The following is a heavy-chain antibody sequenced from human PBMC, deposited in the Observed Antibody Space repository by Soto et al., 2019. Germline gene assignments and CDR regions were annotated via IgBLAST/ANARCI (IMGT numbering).Heavy chain of an antibody. J-gene: IGHJ6*02. CDR1: GFTVSSNY. D-gene: IGHD1-26*01. Sequence: GGSLRLSCAASGFTVSSNYMSWVRQAPGKGLEWVSLIYSGGSTFYADSVKGRFTISRDNSKNTLYLQMNSLRAEDTAVYYCARDQVGATTFYYGMDVWGQGTTVTVSS. V-gene: IGHV3-53*01. CDR3: ARDQVGATTFYYGMDV. CDR2: IYSGGST.